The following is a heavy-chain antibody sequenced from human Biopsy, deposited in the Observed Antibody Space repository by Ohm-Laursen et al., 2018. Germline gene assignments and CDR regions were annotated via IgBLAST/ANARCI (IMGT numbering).Heavy chain of an antibody. J-gene: IGHJ6*02. Sequence: SLRLSCAASGFTFGDAWMSWIRQVPGKGLEWVGRIKSKFDGETTDYAAPVKGRFIISRDDSKSILFLQMSSLKVEDTGVYFCSTGGGDFYYNGMDVWGQGTTVTVSS. CDR3: STGGGDFYYNGMDV. D-gene: IGHD3-16*01. CDR2: IKSKFDGETT. CDR1: GFTFGDAW. V-gene: IGHV3-15*01.